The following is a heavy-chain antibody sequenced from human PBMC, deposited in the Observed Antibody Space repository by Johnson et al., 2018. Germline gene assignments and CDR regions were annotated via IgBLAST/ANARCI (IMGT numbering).Heavy chain of an antibody. D-gene: IGHD3-22*01. CDR2: ISYDGSNK. J-gene: IGHJ3*02. CDR1: GFTFSSYA. V-gene: IGHV3-30-3*01. CDR3: AKDTYYYDSSGNAFDI. Sequence: QVQLVQSGGGVVQPGRSLRLSCAASGFTFSSYAMHWVRQAPGKGLEWVAVISYDGSNKYYADSVKGRFTISRDNSKNTLYLQMNSLIAEDTAVYYCAKDTYYYDSSGNAFDIWGQGTMVTVSS.